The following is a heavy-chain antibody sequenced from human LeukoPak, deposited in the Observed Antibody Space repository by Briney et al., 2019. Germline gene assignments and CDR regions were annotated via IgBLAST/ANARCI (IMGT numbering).Heavy chain of an antibody. J-gene: IGHJ3*01. D-gene: IGHD3-22*01. V-gene: IGHV3-30*03. CDR3: AGYYYDSSGYV. CDR1: GFTFSSYG. CDR2: ISYDGSNK. Sequence: GGSLRLSCAASGFTFSSYGMHWVRQAPGKGLEWVAVISYDGSNKYYADSVKGRFTISRDNSKNTLYLQMNSLRAEDTAVYYCAGYYYDSSGYVWGQGTMVTVSS.